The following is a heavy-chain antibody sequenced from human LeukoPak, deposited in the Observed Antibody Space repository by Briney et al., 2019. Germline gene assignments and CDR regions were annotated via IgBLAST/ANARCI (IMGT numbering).Heavy chain of an antibody. CDR1: GYTFTGYY. Sequence: ASVKVSCKASGYTFTGYYIHWVRQAPGQGLEWMGWINPNSGGTNYAQKFQGRVTMTRDTSISTAYMELSRLRSDDTAVYYCARALALIAARREYYFDYWGQGTLVTVSS. D-gene: IGHD6-6*01. CDR3: ARALALIAARREYYFDY. CDR2: INPNSGGT. V-gene: IGHV1-2*02. J-gene: IGHJ4*02.